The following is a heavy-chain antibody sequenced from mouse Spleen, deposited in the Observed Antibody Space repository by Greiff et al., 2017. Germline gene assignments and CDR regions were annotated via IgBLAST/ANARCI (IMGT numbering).Heavy chain of an antibody. Sequence: VQLKESVAELVRPGASVKLSCTASGFNIKNTYMHWVKQRPEQGLEWIGRIDPANGNTKYAPKFQGKATITADTSSNTAYLQLSSLTSEDTAIYYCARDYGSSYGAMDYWGQGTSVTVSS. J-gene: IGHJ4*01. CDR2: IDPANGNT. CDR1: GFNIKNTY. D-gene: IGHD1-1*01. CDR3: ARDYGSSYGAMDY. V-gene: IGHV14-3*01.